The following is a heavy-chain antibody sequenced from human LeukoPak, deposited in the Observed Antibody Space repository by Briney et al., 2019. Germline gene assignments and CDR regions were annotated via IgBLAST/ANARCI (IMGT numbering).Heavy chain of an antibody. V-gene: IGHV4-61*01. Sequence: SETLSLTCTVSGYSISSGYYWSWIRQPPGKGLEWIGYIYYSGSTNYNPSLKSRVIISVDTSKNQFSLKLSSVTAADTAVYYCARGDGSNFDYWGQGTLVTVSS. D-gene: IGHD5-24*01. CDR3: ARGDGSNFDY. J-gene: IGHJ4*02. CDR2: IYYSGST. CDR1: GYSISSGYY.